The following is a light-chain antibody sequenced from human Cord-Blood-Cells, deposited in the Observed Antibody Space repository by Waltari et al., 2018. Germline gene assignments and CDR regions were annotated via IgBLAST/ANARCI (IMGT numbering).Light chain of an antibody. J-gene: IGLJ1*01. CDR1: SSDVGSYNL. CDR2: EGS. CDR3: CSYAGSSTYV. Sequence: QSALTQPASVSGSPGQSITISCTGTSSDVGSYNLVSWYQQHPGKAPKLMSYEGSKRPSGVSNLFSGSKSGNTASLTISGLQAEDEADYYCCSYAGSSTYVFGTGTKVTVL. V-gene: IGLV2-23*01.